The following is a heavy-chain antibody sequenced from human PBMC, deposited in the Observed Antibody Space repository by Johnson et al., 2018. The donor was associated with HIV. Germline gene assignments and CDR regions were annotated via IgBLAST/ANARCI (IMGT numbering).Heavy chain of an antibody. CDR1: GFTFSSYA. J-gene: IGHJ3*02. CDR3: ARGSRYCSGGSCPEAFDI. Sequence: MQLVESGGGVVQPGGSLRLSCAASGFTFSSYAMSWVRQAPGKGLEWVSGINWNGGSTGYADSVKGRFTISRDNAKNSLYLQMNSLRAEDTALYFCARGSRYCSGGSCPEAFDIWGQGTMVTVSS. D-gene: IGHD2-15*01. CDR2: INWNGGST. V-gene: IGHV3-20*04.